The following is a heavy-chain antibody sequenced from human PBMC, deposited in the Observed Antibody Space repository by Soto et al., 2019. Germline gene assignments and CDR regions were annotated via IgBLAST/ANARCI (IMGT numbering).Heavy chain of an antibody. D-gene: IGHD2-15*01. J-gene: IGHJ4*02. V-gene: IGHV1-18*01. Sequence: GASVKVSCKASGYNFFSFGISWVRQAPGRGLEWVGWVSVPSGDTSSAQNFQGRVTVTTDTSTSTAYLEVGSLRSDDTAVYYCARTCRSGGSCYLEYWGEGTLVTVSS. CDR2: VSVPSGDT. CDR3: ARTCRSGGSCYLEY. CDR1: GYNFFSFG.